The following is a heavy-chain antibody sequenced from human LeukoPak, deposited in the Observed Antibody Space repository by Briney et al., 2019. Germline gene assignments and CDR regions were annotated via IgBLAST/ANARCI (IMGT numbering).Heavy chain of an antibody. CDR2: INPNSGGT. Sequence: ASVEVSCKASGYTFTGYYMHWVRQAPGQGLEWMGWINPNSGGTNYAQKFQGRVTMTRDTSISTAYMELSRLRSDDTAVYYCARDGGRRTAVAGNRYWGQGTLVTVSS. D-gene: IGHD6-19*01. CDR1: GYTFTGYY. J-gene: IGHJ4*02. V-gene: IGHV1-2*02. CDR3: ARDGGRRTAVAGNRY.